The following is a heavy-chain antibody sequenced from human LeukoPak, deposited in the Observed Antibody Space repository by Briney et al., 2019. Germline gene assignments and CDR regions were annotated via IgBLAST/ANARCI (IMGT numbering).Heavy chain of an antibody. D-gene: IGHD2-15*01. CDR2: ITGSGDST. CDR1: GFTFSSYA. J-gene: IGHJ4*02. V-gene: IGHV3-23*01. Sequence: GGSLRLSCAASGFTFSSYAMSWVRQAPGKGLEWVSTITGSGDSTYYADSVKGRFTISRDKSNNTLYLQMNSLRAEDTAVYYCAEGGRIILQFDYWGQGTLVTVSS. CDR3: AEGGRIILQFDY.